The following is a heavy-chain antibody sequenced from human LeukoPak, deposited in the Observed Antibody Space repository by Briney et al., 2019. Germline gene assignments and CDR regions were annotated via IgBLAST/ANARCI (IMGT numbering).Heavy chain of an antibody. J-gene: IGHJ4*02. Sequence: GGSLRLSCAASGFTLSSYSMNWVRRAPGKGLEWVSSISSSSSYIYYADSVKGRFTISRDNAKKLLYLQMNSLRAEDTAVYYCAKDARRTFGLSSGLYRGSYYFDYWGQGTLVTVSS. D-gene: IGHD6-19*01. V-gene: IGHV3-21*01. CDR3: AKDARRTFGLSSGLYRGSYYFDY. CDR2: ISSSSSYI. CDR1: GFTLSSYS.